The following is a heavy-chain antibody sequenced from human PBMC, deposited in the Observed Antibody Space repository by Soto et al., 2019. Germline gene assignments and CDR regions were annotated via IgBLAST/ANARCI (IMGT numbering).Heavy chain of an antibody. J-gene: IGHJ4*02. Sequence: PGGSLRLSCAASEFTFSSYAMSWVRQAPGKGLEWVSAISGSGGSTYYADSVKGRFTISRDNSKSTLYLQMNSLRAEDTAVYYCAKVAYCGGDCYFHYFDYWGQGTLVTVSS. CDR3: AKVAYCGGDCYFHYFDY. CDR1: EFTFSSYA. V-gene: IGHV3-23*01. CDR2: ISGSGGST. D-gene: IGHD2-21*01.